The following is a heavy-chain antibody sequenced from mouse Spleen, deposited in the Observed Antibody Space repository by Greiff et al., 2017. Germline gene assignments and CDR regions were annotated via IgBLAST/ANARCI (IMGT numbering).Heavy chain of an antibody. CDR3: ARSRASTGTNYFDY. Sequence: QVQLQQPGAELVRPGSSVKLSCKASGYTFTSYWMDWVKQRPGQGLEWIGNIYPSDSETHYNQKFKVKATLTVDKSSSTAYMQLSSLTSEDSAVYYCARSRASTGTNYFDYWGQGTTLTVSS. CDR2: IYPSDSET. J-gene: IGHJ2*01. CDR1: GYTFTSYW. V-gene: IGHV1-61*01. D-gene: IGHD4-1*02.